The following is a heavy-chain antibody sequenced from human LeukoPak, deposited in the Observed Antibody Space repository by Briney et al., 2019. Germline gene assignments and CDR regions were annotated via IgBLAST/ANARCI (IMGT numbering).Heavy chain of an antibody. Sequence: GGPLRLSCAASGFTFSSYQMSWPPQSPGKGLEGVANKKQDGREKYYVDFVKGRFTISRDNAKNSLYLQMNSLRAEDTAVYYCARDNGYYDFWVVPSVAGDLDYWGQGTLVTVSS. D-gene: IGHD3/OR15-3a*01. J-gene: IGHJ4*02. V-gene: IGHV3-7*01. CDR2: KKQDGREK. CDR1: GFTFSSYQ. CDR3: ARDNGYYDFWVVPSVAGDLDY.